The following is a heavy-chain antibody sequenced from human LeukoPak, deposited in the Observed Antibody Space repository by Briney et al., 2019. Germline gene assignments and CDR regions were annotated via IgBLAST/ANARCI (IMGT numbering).Heavy chain of an antibody. J-gene: IGHJ4*02. Sequence: GGSLRLSCAXSXXTFXXXXXXXXXXXXXXXXXXXXRXXSXXSXXSYXDSXKGQXTISRDNAKNTLFLQMNSLRAEDTXVYYCARISSDSISYYDHWGQGTLVTVSS. CDR2: XXSXXSXX. V-gene: IGHV3-74*01. CDR1: XXTFXXXX. CDR3: ARISSDSISYYDH. D-gene: IGHD3-22*01.